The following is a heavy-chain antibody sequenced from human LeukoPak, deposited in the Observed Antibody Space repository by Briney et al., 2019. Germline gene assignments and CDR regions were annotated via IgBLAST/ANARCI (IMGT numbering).Heavy chain of an antibody. J-gene: IGHJ4*02. CDR1: GGSISSSSYY. Sequence: SETLSLTCTVSGGSISSSSYYWSWIRQPPGKGLEWIGEINHSGSTNYNPSLKGRVTISVDTSKNQFSLKLSSVTAADTAVYYCARSGVYGIDYWGQGTLVTVSS. D-gene: IGHD3-10*01. CDR3: ARSGVYGIDY. CDR2: INHSGST. V-gene: IGHV4-39*07.